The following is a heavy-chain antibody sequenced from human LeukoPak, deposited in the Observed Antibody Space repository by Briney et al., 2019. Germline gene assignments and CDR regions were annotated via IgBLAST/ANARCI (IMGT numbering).Heavy chain of an antibody. CDR3: ARDYGRSRDYGMDV. CDR2: INSDGSST. J-gene: IGHJ6*02. Sequence: TGGSPKLSCAASGFTFSNYWMHWVRQAPGKGLVWVSRINSDGSSTSYADSVKGRFTISRDNAKNTLYLPMNSLRVEDTAVYYCARDYGRSRDYGMDVWGPGTTVTVSS. CDR1: GFTFSNYW. D-gene: IGHD3-10*01. V-gene: IGHV3-74*01.